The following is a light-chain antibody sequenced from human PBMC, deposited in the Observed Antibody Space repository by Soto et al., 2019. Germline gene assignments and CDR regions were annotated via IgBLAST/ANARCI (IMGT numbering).Light chain of an antibody. CDR1: QSISRN. J-gene: IGKJ1*01. Sequence: DMVVTPSPATLSVSPGERVALSCRASQSISRNLAWYQQKPGQXPRXLIYGASTRATGIPARFSGSGSGTDFKLTISSMQSEDFAVYYCQQYYHWPRTFGQGTKVDIK. CDR2: GAS. CDR3: QQYYHWPRT. V-gene: IGKV3D-15*01.